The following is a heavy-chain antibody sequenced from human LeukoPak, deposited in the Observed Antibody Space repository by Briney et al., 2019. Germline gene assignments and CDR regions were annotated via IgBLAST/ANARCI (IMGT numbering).Heavy chain of an antibody. Sequence: SQTLSLTCTLSRGSISSGGYYWSWIRQHPGKGLEWIGYIYYSGITYYNPSLKSRVTISVDTSKNQFSLKLSSVTAADTAVYYCARSSPPDSSGYYLAYNWFDPWGEGTQVTLSP. CDR1: RGSISSGGYY. V-gene: IGHV4-31*03. CDR2: IYYSGIT. CDR3: ARSSPPDSSGYYLAYNWFDP. J-gene: IGHJ5*02. D-gene: IGHD3-22*01.